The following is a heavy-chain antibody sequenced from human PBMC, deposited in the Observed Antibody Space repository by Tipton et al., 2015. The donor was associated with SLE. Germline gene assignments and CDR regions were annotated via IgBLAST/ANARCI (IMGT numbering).Heavy chain of an antibody. J-gene: IGHJ4*02. D-gene: IGHD3-16*01. CDR3: ARGGGGYYDY. Sequence: TLSLTCTVSGGSISSHYWSWVRQPAGKGLEWIGRIYTSASTIYNSSLKSRVTLPSDTPKNQFSLRVRSVTAADTAVYYCARGGGGYYDYWGQGTLVTVSS. CDR2: IYTSAST. CDR1: GGSISSHY. V-gene: IGHV4-4*07.